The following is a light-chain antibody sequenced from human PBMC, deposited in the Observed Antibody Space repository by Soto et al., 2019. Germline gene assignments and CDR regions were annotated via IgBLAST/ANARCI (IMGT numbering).Light chain of an antibody. Sequence: EIELTQSPCTLSLSPGERATLSCRASQSVSSSYLAWYQQRPDQAHRLLIYGASSRATGIPDSFSGSGSGTDFTLTISRLEPEDSSVDFRHHYSSQTFGQGTKVDIK. CDR1: QSVSSSY. J-gene: IGKJ1*01. V-gene: IGKV3-20*01. CDR2: GAS. CDR3: HHYSSQT.